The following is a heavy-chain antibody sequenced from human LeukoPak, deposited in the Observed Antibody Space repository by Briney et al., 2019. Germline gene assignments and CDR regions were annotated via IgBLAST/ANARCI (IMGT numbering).Heavy chain of an antibody. CDR2: ISSSGSVL. V-gene: IGHV3-48*03. CDR3: AREGYGGNSDAFDI. CDR1: GFTFSSYE. D-gene: IGHD4-23*01. Sequence: GGSLRLSCAASGFTFSSYEMDWVRQAPGRGLEWVSYISSSGSVLYTDSVRGRFTISRDNARNSLYLQMNSLRAEDTAVYFCAREGYGGNSDAFDIWGQGTMVTVSS. J-gene: IGHJ3*02.